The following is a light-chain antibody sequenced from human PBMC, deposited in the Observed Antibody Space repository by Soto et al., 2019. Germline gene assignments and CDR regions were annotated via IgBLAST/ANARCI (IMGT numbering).Light chain of an antibody. CDR2: AVS. J-gene: IGKJ3*01. CDR1: ESIGSH. V-gene: IGKV1-39*01. Sequence: QMTQSPSSLSASIGGRVTITCRASESIGSHLNWYQQKPGQAPKALIYAVSTLQSGVPSRFSGSGSGTDFTLTISSLQPEDFATYYCQQSYSAPQFTFGPGTKV. CDR3: QQSYSAPQFT.